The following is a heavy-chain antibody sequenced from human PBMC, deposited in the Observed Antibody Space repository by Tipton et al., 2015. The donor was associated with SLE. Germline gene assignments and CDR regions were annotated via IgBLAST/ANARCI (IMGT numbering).Heavy chain of an antibody. D-gene: IGHD1-14*01. Sequence: SLRLSCVISGFTSSTYAMSWVRQAPGKGLQWVSTIGGSAGRTYYADSVKGRFTLSRDNSKNTLYLQMNNLKIEDTAIYYCAKNGDHPTHYDYYYHMDVWGKGTTVTVSS. J-gene: IGHJ6*03. CDR2: IGGSAGRT. CDR1: GFTSSTYA. V-gene: IGHV3-23*01. CDR3: AKNGDHPTHYDYYYHMDV.